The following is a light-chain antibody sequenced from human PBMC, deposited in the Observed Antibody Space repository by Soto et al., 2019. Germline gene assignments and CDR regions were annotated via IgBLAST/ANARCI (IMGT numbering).Light chain of an antibody. CDR2: GAS. J-gene: IGKJ1*01. CDR3: QQYGSSPGT. V-gene: IGKV3-20*01. CDR1: QSVSSGY. Sequence: EIVLTQSPGTLSLSPGERATLSCRASQSVSSGYLAWYHHKPGQPPRLLIYGASSRATGIPDRFSGSGSGTDFTLTISRLEPEDFAVYYCQQYGSSPGTFGQGTKVEIK.